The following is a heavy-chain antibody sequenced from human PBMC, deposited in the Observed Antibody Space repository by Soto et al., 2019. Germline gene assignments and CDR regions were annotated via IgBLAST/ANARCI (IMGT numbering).Heavy chain of an antibody. J-gene: IGHJ6*03. CDR2: IIPILGIA. CDR3: ARAGPSSSSYYYYYMDV. V-gene: IGHV1-69*02. Sequence: SVKVSCKASGGTFSSYTISWVRQAPGQGLEWMGRIIPILGIANYAQKFQGRVTITADKSTSTAYMELSSLRSEDTAVYYCARAGPSSSSYYYYYMDVWGKGTTVTVSS. CDR1: GGTFSSYT. D-gene: IGHD6-6*01.